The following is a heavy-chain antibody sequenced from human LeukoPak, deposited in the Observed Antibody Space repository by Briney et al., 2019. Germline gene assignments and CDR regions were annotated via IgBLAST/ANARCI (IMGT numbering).Heavy chain of an antibody. CDR2: IFDSGTT. J-gene: IGHJ4*02. Sequence: KPSETLSLTCTVSGTSISSRNYYWGWIRQPPGKGLEWIGSIFDSGTTYYNPSLKSRVTISVDTSKNQFSLKLRSVTAADTAVYYCAGRTIAVSKDAFDYWGQGNLVTVSS. V-gene: IGHV4-39*01. D-gene: IGHD6-19*01. CDR1: GTSISSRNYY. CDR3: AGRTIAVSKDAFDY.